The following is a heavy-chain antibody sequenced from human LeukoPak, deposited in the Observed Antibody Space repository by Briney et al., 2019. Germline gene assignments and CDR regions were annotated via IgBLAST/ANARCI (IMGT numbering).Heavy chain of an antibody. Sequence: PGGSLRLSCAASGFTFSSYEMNWVRQAPGKGLEWVSYISSSGSTIYYADSVKGRFTISRDNAKNSLYLQMNSLRAEDTAVYYCARYRERIRGVDYWGQGTLVTVSS. CDR2: ISSSGSTI. CDR1: GFTFSSYE. J-gene: IGHJ4*02. V-gene: IGHV3-48*03. CDR3: ARYRERIRGVDY. D-gene: IGHD1-1*01.